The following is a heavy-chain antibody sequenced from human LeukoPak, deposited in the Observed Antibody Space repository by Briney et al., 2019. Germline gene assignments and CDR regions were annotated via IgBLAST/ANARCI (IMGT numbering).Heavy chain of an antibody. CDR2: IRSKNYGGTI. V-gene: IGHV3-49*04. J-gene: IGHJ3*02. CDR3: SRGIAAASWSPYI. D-gene: IGHD6-13*01. CDR1: GFSFSTYY. Sequence: GGSLRLSCAASGFSFSTYYMNWVRQAPGKGLEWVGFIRSKNYGGTIEYAASVKGRFTFSRDDSKSIAYLQMNSLKTEDTGVYYCSRGIAAASWSPYIWGQGTMVTVSS.